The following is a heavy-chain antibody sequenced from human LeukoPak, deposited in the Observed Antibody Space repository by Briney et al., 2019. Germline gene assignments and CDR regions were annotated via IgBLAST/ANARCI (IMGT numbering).Heavy chain of an antibody. D-gene: IGHD6-19*01. CDR3: ARDPSSGWYERT. J-gene: IGHJ5*02. V-gene: IGHV4-31*03. CDR2: IYYSGST. Sequence: SETLSLTCTVSGGSISSGGYYWSWIRQHPGKGLEWIGYIYYSGSTYYNPSLKSRVTISVDTSKNQFSLKLSSMTAADTAVYYCARDPSSGWYERTWGQGTLVTVSS. CDR1: GGSISSGGYY.